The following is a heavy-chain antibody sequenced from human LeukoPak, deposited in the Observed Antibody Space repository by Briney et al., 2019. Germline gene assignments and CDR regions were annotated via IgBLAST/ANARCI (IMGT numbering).Heavy chain of an antibody. D-gene: IGHD3-3*01. CDR1: GYTFTSYG. J-gene: IGHJ4*02. Sequence: ASVKVSCKASGYTFTSYGISCVRHAPGQGLEWMGWISAYNGNTNYAQKLQGRVTMTTDTSTSTAYMELRSLRSDDTAVYYCARGAVDDFWSGYFDYWGQGTLVTVSS. V-gene: IGHV1-18*01. CDR2: ISAYNGNT. CDR3: ARGAVDDFWSGYFDY.